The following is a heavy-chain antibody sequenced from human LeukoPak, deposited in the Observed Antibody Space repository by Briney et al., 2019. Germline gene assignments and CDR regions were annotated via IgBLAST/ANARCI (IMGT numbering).Heavy chain of an antibody. V-gene: IGHV4-61*02. CDR2: IYTRGTT. J-gene: IGHJ4*02. Sequence: SQTLSLTCTVSGGSINSGSYYWSWIRQPAGKGLEWIGRIYTRGTTKYNPSLKSRVTISVDTSKTQFSLKLSSVTAADTAVYYCARRDYDFWSGYSNLDYWGQGTLVTVSS. D-gene: IGHD3-3*01. CDR1: GGSINSGSYY. CDR3: ARRDYDFWSGYSNLDY.